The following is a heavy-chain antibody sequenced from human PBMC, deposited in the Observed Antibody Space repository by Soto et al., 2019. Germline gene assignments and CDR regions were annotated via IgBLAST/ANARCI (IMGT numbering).Heavy chain of an antibody. CDR1: GFTFSGSA. V-gene: IGHV3-73*01. Sequence: GSLRLSCAASGFTFSGSAMHWVRQASGKGLEWVGRIRSKANSYATAYAASVKGRFTISRDDSKNTAYLQMNSLKTEDTAVYYCTSPDYDILTGRWFDPWGQGTLVTVSS. CDR3: TSPDYDILTGRWFDP. D-gene: IGHD3-9*01. CDR2: IRSKANSYAT. J-gene: IGHJ5*02.